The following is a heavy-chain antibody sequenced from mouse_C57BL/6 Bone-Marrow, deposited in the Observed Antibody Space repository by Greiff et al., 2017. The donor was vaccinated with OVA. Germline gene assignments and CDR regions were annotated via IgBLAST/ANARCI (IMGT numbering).Heavy chain of an antibody. CDR3: ARANYYALFDY. Sequence: QVHVKQPGAELVMPGASVKLSCKASGYTFTSYWMHWVKQRPGQGLEWIGEIDPSDSYTNYNQKFKGKSTLTVDKSSSTAYMPLSSLTSEDSAVYYCARANYYALFDYWGQGTTLTVSS. J-gene: IGHJ2*01. CDR1: GYTFTSYW. V-gene: IGHV1-69*01. D-gene: IGHD1-1*01. CDR2: IDPSDSYT.